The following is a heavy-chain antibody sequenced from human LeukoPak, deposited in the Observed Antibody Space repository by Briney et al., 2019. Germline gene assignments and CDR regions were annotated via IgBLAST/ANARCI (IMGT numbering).Heavy chain of an antibody. J-gene: IGHJ5*02. CDR2: IIPIFGTA. D-gene: IGHD3-3*01. Sequence: ASVKVSCKASGGTFSSYAISWVRQAPGQGLEWMGRIIPIFGTANYAQKFQGRVTITTDESTSTAYMELSSLRSEDTAVYYCATGLLGRFLQWPYNWFDPWGQGTLVTVSS. CDR1: GGTFSSYA. CDR3: ATGLLGRFLQWPYNWFDP. V-gene: IGHV1-69*05.